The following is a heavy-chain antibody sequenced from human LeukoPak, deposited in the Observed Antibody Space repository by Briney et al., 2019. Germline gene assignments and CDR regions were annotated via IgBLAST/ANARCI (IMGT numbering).Heavy chain of an antibody. J-gene: IGHJ3*02. Sequence: GESLKISCKGSGYRFTSYWIGWVRQMPGKGLERMGIIYPGDSDTIYSPTFQGQVTISADKYPSTANLQWSSLKASDTAMYYCAGYGGNYYSIWGQGTMVIVSS. CDR1: GYRFTSYW. CDR3: AGYGGNYYSI. D-gene: IGHD1-26*01. CDR2: IYPGDSDT. V-gene: IGHV5-51*01.